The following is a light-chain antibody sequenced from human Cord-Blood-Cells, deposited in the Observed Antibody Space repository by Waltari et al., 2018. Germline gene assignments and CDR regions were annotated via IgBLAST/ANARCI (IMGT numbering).Light chain of an antibody. CDR2: GAS. J-gene: IGKJ1*01. Sequence: EIWLAQSPGTLALSPGESASLSCRASQSVSSSYLAWYQQKPGQAPRLLIYGASSRATGIPDRFSGSGSGTDFTLTISRLEPEDFAVYYCQQYGSSPTFGQGTKVEIK. CDR1: QSVSSSY. V-gene: IGKV3-20*01. CDR3: QQYGSSPT.